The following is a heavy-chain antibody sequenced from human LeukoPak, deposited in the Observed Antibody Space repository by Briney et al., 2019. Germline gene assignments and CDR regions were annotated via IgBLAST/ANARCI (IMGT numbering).Heavy chain of an antibody. CDR2: IKGDGIST. D-gene: IGHD3-3*01. J-gene: IGHJ4*02. CDR3: AKDHYWSIDY. Sequence: GGSLRLSCAASGFDFSSNWMHWVRHAPGQGLVWVSRIKGDGISTNYADSVKGRFTISRDIAKNTLHLQMNSLRAEDTGVYYCAKDHYWSIDYWGRGTLVTVSS. CDR1: GFDFSSNW. V-gene: IGHV3-74*01.